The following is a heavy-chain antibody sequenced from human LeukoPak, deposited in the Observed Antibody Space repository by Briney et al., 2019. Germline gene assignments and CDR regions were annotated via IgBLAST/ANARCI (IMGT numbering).Heavy chain of an antibody. V-gene: IGHV4-59*08. CDR2: IYYSGST. J-gene: IGHJ4*02. Sequence: PSETLSLTCTVSGGSISSYYWSWIRQPPAKGLEWIGYIYYSGSTNYNPSLKSRVTISVDTSKDQFSLKLSSVTAADTAVYYCARRDSSSWYSYYFDYWGQGTLVTVSS. CDR3: ARRDSSSWYSYYFDY. CDR1: GGSISSYY. D-gene: IGHD6-13*01.